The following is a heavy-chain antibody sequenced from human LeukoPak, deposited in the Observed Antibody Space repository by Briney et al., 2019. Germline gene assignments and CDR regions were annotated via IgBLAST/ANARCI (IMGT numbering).Heavy chain of an antibody. J-gene: IGHJ5*02. CDR3: AKESDSGYHSEGPKT. V-gene: IGHV3-30*02. D-gene: IGHD5-12*01. Sequence: GGSLRLSCAASGFVLSDYGIHWVRQAPGKGLEWVAFVRNDGSNEYYVGSVKGRFTISRDKSKNTLCLQMNSLRAEDTAVYSCAKESDSGYHSEGPKTWGLGTLVTVSS. CDR1: GFVLSDYG. CDR2: VRNDGSNE.